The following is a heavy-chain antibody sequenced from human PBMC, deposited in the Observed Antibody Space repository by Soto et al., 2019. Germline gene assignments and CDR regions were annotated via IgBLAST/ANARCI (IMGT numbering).Heavy chain of an antibody. CDR3: SFAPNWTYQLTRY. CDR2: ISPIFGSA. CDR1: GGAFSSNA. Sequence: SVKVSCKAFGGAFSSNAISWMRQAPGQGLEWIGTISPIFGSAAYAQRFQGRVTITADVPTNTAYMELSSLRSEDTAIYYCSFAPNWTYQLTRYWGRGTQVTVSS. V-gene: IGHV1-69*13. J-gene: IGHJ4*02. D-gene: IGHD2-2*01.